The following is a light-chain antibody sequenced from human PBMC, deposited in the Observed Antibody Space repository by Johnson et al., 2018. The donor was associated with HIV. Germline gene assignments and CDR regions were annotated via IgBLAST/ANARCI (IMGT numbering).Light chain of an antibody. CDR1: TYNIGNNY. CDR3: GTWDSGLGAHYV. V-gene: IGLV1-51*02. CDR2: EKN. J-gene: IGLJ1*01. Sequence: QSVLTQPPSVSAAPGQEVTISCSGSTYNIGNNYVSWYQQLPGTAPTLLIYEKNKRPSGIPDRFSASKSGTSATLDITGLQPGDEADYYCGTWDSGLGAHYVCGTGTKVTVL.